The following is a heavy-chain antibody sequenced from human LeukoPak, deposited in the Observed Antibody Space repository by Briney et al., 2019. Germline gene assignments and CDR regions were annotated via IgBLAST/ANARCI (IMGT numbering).Heavy chain of an antibody. J-gene: IGHJ4*02. CDR3: ARSISVTHDY. CDR2: TYYRSKWFN. Sequence: PSQTLSLTCAISGDSVSTNSAAWNWIRLSPSRGLEWLGRTYYRSKWFNDYAVFVKSRITINPDTPKNQFSLQLNSVTPEDTAVYYCARSISVTHDYWGQGTLVTVSS. D-gene: IGHD4-17*01. V-gene: IGHV6-1*01. CDR1: GDSVSTNSAA.